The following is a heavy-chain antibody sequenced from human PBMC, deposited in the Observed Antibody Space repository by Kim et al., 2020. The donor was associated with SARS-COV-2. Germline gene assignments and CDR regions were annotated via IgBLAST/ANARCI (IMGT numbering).Heavy chain of an antibody. CDR1: GGSISNYH. V-gene: IGHV4-59*13. D-gene: IGHD3-10*01. Sequence: SETLSLTCTVSGGSISNYHWSWIRQPPGKGLEWIGYIYYSGNTNYNPSLKSRVTISVDTSKNQCSLELSSVTAADTALYYCARTSGSVSRYFDYWGQGALVTVSS. CDR3: ARTSGSVSRYFDY. J-gene: IGHJ4*02. CDR2: IYYSGNT.